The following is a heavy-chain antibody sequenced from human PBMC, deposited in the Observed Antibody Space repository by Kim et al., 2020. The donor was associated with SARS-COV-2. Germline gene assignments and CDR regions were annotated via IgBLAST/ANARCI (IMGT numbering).Heavy chain of an antibody. J-gene: IGHJ4*02. CDR3: TTDLRYCTNTNCYEVDY. Sequence: GGSLRLSCAASGLTFSKAWMSWVRQAPGKGLEWVGRIKSKTDGGTTDYGAPVKGRFTISRDDSKSTLYLQMNSLKTEDIAVYYCTTDLRYCTNTNCYEVDYWGQGTLVTVSS. D-gene: IGHD2-2*01. CDR1: GLTFSKAW. CDR2: IKSKTDGGTT. V-gene: IGHV3-15*01.